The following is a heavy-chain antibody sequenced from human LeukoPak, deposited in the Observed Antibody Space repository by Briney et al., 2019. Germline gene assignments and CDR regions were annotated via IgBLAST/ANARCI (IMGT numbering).Heavy chain of an antibody. CDR2: IWYDGSNK. Sequence: GGSLRLSCAASGFTFSSYGMHWVRQAPGKGLEWVAVIWYDGSNKYYADSVKGRVTISRDNSKNTLYLQMNSLRAEDTAVYYCARDVITGTTNWFDPWGQGTLVTVSS. J-gene: IGHJ5*02. CDR1: GFTFSSYG. CDR3: ARDVITGTTNWFDP. D-gene: IGHD1-14*01. V-gene: IGHV3-33*01.